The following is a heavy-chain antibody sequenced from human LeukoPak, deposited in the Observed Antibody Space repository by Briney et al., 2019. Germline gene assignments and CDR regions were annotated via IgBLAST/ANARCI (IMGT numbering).Heavy chain of an antibody. CDR1: GGSFSGYY. CDR3: ARGPSLYCSSTSCYKEVEYFQH. Sequence: SETLSLTCAVYGGSFSGYYWSWIRQPPGKGLEWIGEINHSGSTNCNPSLKSRVTISVDTSKNQFSLKLSSVTAADTAVYYCARGPSLYCSSTSCYKEVEYFQHWGQGTLVTVSS. CDR2: INHSGST. V-gene: IGHV4-34*01. J-gene: IGHJ1*01. D-gene: IGHD2-2*02.